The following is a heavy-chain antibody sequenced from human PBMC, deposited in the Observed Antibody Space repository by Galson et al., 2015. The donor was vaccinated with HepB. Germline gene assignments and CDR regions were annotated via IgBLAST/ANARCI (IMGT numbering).Heavy chain of an antibody. CDR3: AKEPSVPAAIYYNWFDP. D-gene: IGHD2-2*02. CDR1: GFTFSDHY. CDR2: ISGSGDST. V-gene: IGHV3-23*01. Sequence: SLRLSCAASGFTFSDHYMTWIRQAPGRGLEWVSVISGSGDSTYYAASVKGRFTISRDNSKNTLFLQMNSLRAEDTAVYYCAKEPSVPAAIYYNWFDPWGQGTLVTVSS. J-gene: IGHJ5*02.